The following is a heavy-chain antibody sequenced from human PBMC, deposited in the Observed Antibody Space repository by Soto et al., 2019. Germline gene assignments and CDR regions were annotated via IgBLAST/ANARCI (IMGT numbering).Heavy chain of an antibody. Sequence: PGGSLRLSCAASGFTFSSYAMSWVRQAPGKGLEWVSVISGSGGGTYYAASVKGRFTISRDNSKKTLYLQMNSLRAEDTAVYYCTTDLLEWYSHFDYWGQGTLVTVSS. V-gene: IGHV3-23*01. CDR1: GFTFSSYA. CDR3: TTDLLEWYSHFDY. J-gene: IGHJ4*02. D-gene: IGHD3-3*01. CDR2: ISGSGGGT.